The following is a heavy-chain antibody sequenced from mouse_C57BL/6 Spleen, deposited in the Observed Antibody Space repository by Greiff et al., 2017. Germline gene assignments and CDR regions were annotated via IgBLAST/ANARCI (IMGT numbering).Heavy chain of an antibody. CDR3: ARNLYYGSSYGWYFDV. J-gene: IGHJ1*03. V-gene: IGHV1-69*01. Sequence: QVQLQQPGAELVMPGASVKLSCKASGYTFTSYWMHWVKQRPGQGLEWIGEIDPSDSYTNYNQKFKGKSTLTVDKSSSTAYMQLSSLTSEDPAVYYCARNLYYGSSYGWYFDVWGTGTTVTVSS. CDR1: GYTFTSYW. D-gene: IGHD1-1*01. CDR2: IDPSDSYT.